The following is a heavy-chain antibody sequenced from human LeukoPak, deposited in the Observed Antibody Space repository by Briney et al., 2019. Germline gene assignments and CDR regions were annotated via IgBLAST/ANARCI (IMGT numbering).Heavy chain of an antibody. CDR1: GFTFSSYE. Sequence: GGPLRLSCAASGFTFSSYEMNWVRQAPGKGLEGVSYISSSGSTIYYAASVKGRFTISRDNAKNSLYLQMNSLRAEDTAVYYCARDRGYSYGYFDYWGQGTLVTVSS. CDR3: ARDRGYSYGYFDY. CDR2: ISSSGSTI. J-gene: IGHJ4*02. D-gene: IGHD5-18*01. V-gene: IGHV3-48*03.